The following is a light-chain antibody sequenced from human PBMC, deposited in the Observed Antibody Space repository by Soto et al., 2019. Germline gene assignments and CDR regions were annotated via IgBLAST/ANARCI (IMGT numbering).Light chain of an antibody. CDR3: SSHTSSAALYV. V-gene: IGLV2-14*01. CDR2: GVT. CDR1: SSDIGGYNY. Sequence: QSALTQPASVSGSPGQSITISCTGTSSDIGGYNYVSWYQQHPGKAPKLMIYGVTNRPTGVSNRFSGSKSGYTASLTISGLQAEDEADYYCSSHTSSAALYVFGTGTNVTVL. J-gene: IGLJ1*01.